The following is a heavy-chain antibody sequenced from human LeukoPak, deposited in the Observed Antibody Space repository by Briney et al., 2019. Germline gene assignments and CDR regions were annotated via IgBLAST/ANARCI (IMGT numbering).Heavy chain of an antibody. CDR3: ARPFLGYGGNTLYFDY. CDR2: IKQDGSEK. D-gene: IGHD4-23*01. Sequence: PGGSLRLSCAASGFTFSSYWMSWVRQAPGKGLEWVANIKQDGSEKYYVDSVKGRFTISRDNAKNSLYLQMNSLRAEDTAVYYCARPFLGYGGNTLYFDYWGQGTLVTASS. CDR1: GFTFSSYW. J-gene: IGHJ4*02. V-gene: IGHV3-7*01.